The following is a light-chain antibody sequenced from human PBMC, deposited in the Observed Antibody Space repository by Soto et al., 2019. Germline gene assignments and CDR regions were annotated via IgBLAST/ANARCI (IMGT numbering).Light chain of an antibody. CDR1: QSVSSY. V-gene: IGKV3-11*01. J-gene: IGKJ4*01. CDR3: QQRSNWPPALT. CDR2: DAS. Sequence: EIVLTQSPATLSLSPGERATLSCRASQSVSSYLAWYQQKPGQAPRLLIYDASNRATGIPARFSGSGSGTAFTHSISSPEPEDFAVHYCQQRSNWPPALTFGGGTKVEIK.